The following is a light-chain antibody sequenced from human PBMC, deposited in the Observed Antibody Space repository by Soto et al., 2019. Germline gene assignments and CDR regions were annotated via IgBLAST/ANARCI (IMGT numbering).Light chain of an antibody. V-gene: IGKV4-1*01. CDR2: WAS. J-gene: IGKJ3*01. CDR1: QSVLYTSNNKNH. CDR3: HLFYSIPIT. Sequence: DIVMTQSPDSLAVSLGERATINCKSSQSVLYTSNNKNHLAWYQQKPGQPPKLLIYWASTRESGVPDRFSGSGSGTDFTLTISSLQAEDVAVYYCHLFYSIPITFGPGTKVDIK.